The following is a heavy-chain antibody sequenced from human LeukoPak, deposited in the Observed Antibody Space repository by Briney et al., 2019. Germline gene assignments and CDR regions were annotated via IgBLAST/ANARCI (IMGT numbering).Heavy chain of an antibody. CDR3: AKNQVLGFDEGPVGLSPFDY. CDR1: GFTFSSYE. V-gene: IGHV3-48*03. D-gene: IGHD3-9*01. CDR2: ISSVGNTI. Sequence: PGGSLRLSCAASGFTFSSYEMHWVRQAPGKGLEWVSYISSVGNTIYYADSVKGRFTISRDNSKNTLYLQMNSLRAEDTAVYYCAKNQVLGFDEGPVGLSPFDYWGQGTLVTVSS. J-gene: IGHJ4*02.